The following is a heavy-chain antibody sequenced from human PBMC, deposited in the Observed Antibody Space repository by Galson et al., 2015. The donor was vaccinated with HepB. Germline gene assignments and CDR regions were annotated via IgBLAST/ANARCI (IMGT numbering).Heavy chain of an antibody. J-gene: IGHJ4*02. V-gene: IGHV3-9*01. Sequence: SLRLSCAASGFTFDDYAMHWVRQAPGKGLEWVSGISWNSGSIGYADSVKGRFTISRDNAKNSLYLQMNSLRAEDTAVYYCAKNTGSTWYPLHYWGQGTLVTVSS. D-gene: IGHD6-13*01. CDR3: AKNTGSTWYPLHY. CDR1: GFTFDDYA. CDR2: ISWNSGSI.